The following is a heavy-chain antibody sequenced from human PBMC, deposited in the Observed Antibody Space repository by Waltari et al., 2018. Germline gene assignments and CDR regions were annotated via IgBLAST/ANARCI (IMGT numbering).Heavy chain of an antibody. Sequence: QVQLVQSGAVVKKPAASCTVSSKASGYTVTSYDIHWVRQTTGHGLEWMRWMDANSGNTGYAQKFQGRVAMTRNTSISTAYMERSSLRSEDTAVYYCARGRHCSSTSCYFYGMDVWGQGTTVTVSS. J-gene: IGHJ6*02. CDR3: ARGRHCSSTSCYFYGMDV. CDR1: GYTVTSYD. CDR2: MDANSGNT. D-gene: IGHD2-2*01. V-gene: IGHV1-8*02.